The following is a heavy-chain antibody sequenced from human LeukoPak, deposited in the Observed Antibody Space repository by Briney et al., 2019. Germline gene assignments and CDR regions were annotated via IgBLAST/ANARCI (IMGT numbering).Heavy chain of an antibody. J-gene: IGHJ4*02. CDR2: IWHDGTKR. D-gene: IGHD3-22*01. CDR3: AINYYDSSAYALHY. Sequence: GGSLRLSCAGSRFTFSDFGMHWVRQAPGKRLEWVAVIWHDGTKRHYAESVKGRFAISRDDSRNTLYLQMNSLRADDTAVYYCAINYYDSSAYALHYWGQGTLVTVSS. CDR1: RFTFSDFG. V-gene: IGHV3-33*01.